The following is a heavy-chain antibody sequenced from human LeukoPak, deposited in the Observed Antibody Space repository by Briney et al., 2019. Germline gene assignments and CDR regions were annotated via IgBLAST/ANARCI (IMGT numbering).Heavy chain of an antibody. CDR2: INPSDGAT. V-gene: IGHV1-46*01. Sequence: GASVKVSCKASGYTFTKYYMHWVRQAPGQGLEWMGMINPSDGATTYAQKFQGRITMTRDISTTTVNMDQGSLTSEDTAVYFCAREQRGGPSANLWGLFASYYTYYYMDVWGRGTTVTVSS. D-gene: IGHD2-21*01. J-gene: IGHJ6*03. CDR1: GYTFTKYY. CDR3: AREQRGGPSANLWGLFASYYTYYYMDV.